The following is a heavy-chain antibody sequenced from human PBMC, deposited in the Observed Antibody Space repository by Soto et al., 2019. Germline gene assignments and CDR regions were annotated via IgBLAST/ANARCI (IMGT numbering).Heavy chain of an antibody. Sequence: QVQLQESGPGLVKPSETLSLTCTVSGDSLTRNYWSWIRQSPGKGLEWLAFIHNGRTTNYNPSLVGRVSISVDTSKSQLSPNLNSVTAADTAVYYCARTLSGGFDYWGQGTLVTVSS. CDR3: ARTLSGGFDY. CDR1: GDSLTRNY. CDR2: IHNGRTT. V-gene: IGHV4-59*01. J-gene: IGHJ4*02.